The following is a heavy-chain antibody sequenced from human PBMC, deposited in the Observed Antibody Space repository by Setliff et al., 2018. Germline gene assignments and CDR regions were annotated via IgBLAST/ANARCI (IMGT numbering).Heavy chain of an antibody. CDR2: INPNSGGT. Sequence: ASVKVSCKASGYTFTGYYMHWVRQAPGQGLEWMGWINPNSGGTNYAQKLQGRVTMTRNTSISTAYMELCSLRSEDTAVYYCARRVGSVGIQLPDYWGQGTLVTVSS. V-gene: IGHV1-2*02. D-gene: IGHD5-18*01. CDR1: GYTFTGYY. CDR3: ARRVGSVGIQLPDY. J-gene: IGHJ4*02.